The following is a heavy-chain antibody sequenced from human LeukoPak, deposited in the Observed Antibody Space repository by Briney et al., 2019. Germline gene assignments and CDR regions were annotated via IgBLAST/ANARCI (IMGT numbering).Heavy chain of an antibody. J-gene: IGHJ4*02. CDR3: AKDLGWLHKYFDS. Sequence: GRSLRLSCAASGFNFSSYGMHWVRQAPGKGLEWVAVVSYDGSIKYYADSVKGRFTISRDNSKNTLYLQMNSLSAEDTAMFYCAKDLGWLHKYFDSRGQGTLVTVSS. V-gene: IGHV3-30*18. CDR2: VSYDGSIK. CDR1: GFNFSSYG. D-gene: IGHD5-24*01.